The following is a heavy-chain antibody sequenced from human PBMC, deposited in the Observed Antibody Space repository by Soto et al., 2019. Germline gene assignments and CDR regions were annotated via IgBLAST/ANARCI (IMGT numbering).Heavy chain of an antibody. V-gene: IGHV4-39*01. CDR2: IYYSGST. D-gene: IGHD6-19*01. CDR1: GVSISSSHYY. J-gene: IGHJ4*02. CDR3: ARLGGPIAVTANAFDY. Sequence: QLQLQESGPGLVKPSETLPLTCTVSGVSISSSHYYWGWIRQPPGKGLEWIGSIYYSGSTYYNPSLKSRVSISVDTSKNQFSLRLTSVTAADTAVYYCARLGGPIAVTANAFDYWGQGTHVTVSS.